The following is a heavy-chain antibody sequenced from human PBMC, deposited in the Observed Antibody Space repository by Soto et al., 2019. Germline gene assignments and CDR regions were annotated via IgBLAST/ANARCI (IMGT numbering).Heavy chain of an antibody. CDR3: TSDTFGLRDT. Sequence: MQMVESGGGSVQPGGSLRLSCAASGFHFSHYWMHWVRQTPGKGLVWVSRINPAGSITNYADSVEGRFTISRDNADSALFLQLNSLRAEDTNIYYGTSDTFGLRDTWCQGTQVTVS. CDR1: GFHFSHYW. D-gene: IGHD3-16*01. CDR2: INPAGSIT. J-gene: IGHJ5*02. V-gene: IGHV3-74*01.